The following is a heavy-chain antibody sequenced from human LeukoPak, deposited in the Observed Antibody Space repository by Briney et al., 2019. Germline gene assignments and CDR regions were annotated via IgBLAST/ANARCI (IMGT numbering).Heavy chain of an antibody. V-gene: IGHV4-34*01. Sequence: KPSETLSLTCTVSGGSISSYYWSWIRQPPGKGLEWIGEINHSGSTNYNPSLKSRVTISVDTSKNQFSLKLSSVTAADTAVYYCARAGTNRKWGYWGQGTLVTVSS. CDR1: GGSISSYY. J-gene: IGHJ4*02. D-gene: IGHD3-16*01. CDR2: INHSGST. CDR3: ARAGTNRKWGY.